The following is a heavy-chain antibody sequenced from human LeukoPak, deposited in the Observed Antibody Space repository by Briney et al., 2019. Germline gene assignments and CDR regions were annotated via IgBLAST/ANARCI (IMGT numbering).Heavy chain of an antibody. CDR1: GSSFISNG. Sequence: ASVKLSCKASGSSFISNGSNWERQAPGQGLEWVGWITPYNGNTNYAQKLQGRLTLTGDTSTSTVYMELSSLRSEDTAVYYCARVRDGYNDAYDIWGQGTMVTVTS. V-gene: IGHV1-18*04. CDR2: ITPYNGNT. CDR3: ARVRDGYNDAYDI. J-gene: IGHJ3*02. D-gene: IGHD5-24*01.